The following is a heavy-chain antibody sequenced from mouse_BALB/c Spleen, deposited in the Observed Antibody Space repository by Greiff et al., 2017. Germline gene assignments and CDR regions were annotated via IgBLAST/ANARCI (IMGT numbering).Heavy chain of an antibody. CDR3: ARSLRRAMDY. CDR1: GYSITSDYA. V-gene: IGHV3-2*02. D-gene: IGHD1-2*01. Sequence: EVQRVESGPGLVKPSQSLSLTCTVTGYSITSDYAWNWIRQFPGNKLEWMGYISYSGSTSYNPSLKSRISITRDTSKNQFFLQLNSVTTEDTATYYCARSLRRAMDYWGQGTSVTVSS. J-gene: IGHJ4*01. CDR2: ISYSGST.